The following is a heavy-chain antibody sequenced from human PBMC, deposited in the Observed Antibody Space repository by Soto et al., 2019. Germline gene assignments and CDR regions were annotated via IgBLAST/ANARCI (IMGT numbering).Heavy chain of an antibody. Sequence: QVQLQESGPGLVKPSQTLSLTCTVSGGSISSGGYYWSWIRQHPGKGLEWIGYIYYSGSTYYNPSLKSRVTISVDTSKNQFFLKLSSVTAADTAVYYCARFSGLVVKRAIFDYWGQGTLVTVSS. CDR1: GGSISSGGYY. CDR3: ARFSGLVVKRAIFDY. D-gene: IGHD2-15*01. CDR2: IYYSGST. J-gene: IGHJ4*02. V-gene: IGHV4-31*03.